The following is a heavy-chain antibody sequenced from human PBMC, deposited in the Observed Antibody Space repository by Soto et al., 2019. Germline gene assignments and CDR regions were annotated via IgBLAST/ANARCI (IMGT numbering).Heavy chain of an antibody. J-gene: IGHJ5*02. CDR1: GGSISNSRFY. CDR2: IYHTGNA. D-gene: IGHD3-22*01. Sequence: SETLSLTCAVSGGSISNSRFYWAWIRQPPGEGLEWIGSIYHTGNAYYNPSLKSRVTISVDTSKNQFSLKLTSVTAADAALYYCARVFFESSDYTTTWFAPWGQGTLVTVSS. CDR3: ARVFFESSDYTTTWFAP. V-gene: IGHV4-39*01.